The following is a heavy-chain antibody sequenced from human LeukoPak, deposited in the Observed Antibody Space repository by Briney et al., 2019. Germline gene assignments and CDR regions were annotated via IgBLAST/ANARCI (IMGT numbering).Heavy chain of an antibody. J-gene: IGHJ4*02. Sequence: PGGSLRLSCAASGFTFSSYGMHWVRQAPGKGLEWVAFIRYDGSNKYYADSVKGRFTISRDNSKNTLYLQMNSLRAEDTAVYYCAKDRDYYDSSGYHYFDYWGQGTLVTVSS. D-gene: IGHD3-22*01. CDR3: AKDRDYYDSSGYHYFDY. CDR1: GFTFSSYG. V-gene: IGHV3-30*02. CDR2: IRYDGSNK.